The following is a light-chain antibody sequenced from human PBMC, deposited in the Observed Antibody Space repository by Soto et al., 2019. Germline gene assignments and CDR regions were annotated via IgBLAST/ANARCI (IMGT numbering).Light chain of an antibody. CDR1: QSISSW. CDR2: DAS. CDR3: QQYNSSPYT. Sequence: DIQITQAPSTLSASVGDRVTITCRASQSISSWLAWYQQKPGKAPKRLIYDASSLESRVPSRFSGSGSGTEFPLTISSLQPDDFATSSCQQYNSSPYTFGQGTKLEI. J-gene: IGKJ2*01. V-gene: IGKV1-5*01.